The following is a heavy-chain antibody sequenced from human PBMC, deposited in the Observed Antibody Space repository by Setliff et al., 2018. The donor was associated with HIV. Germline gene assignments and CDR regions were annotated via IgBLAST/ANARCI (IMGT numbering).Heavy chain of an antibody. CDR3: ARSPRIGVAGEFEY. D-gene: IGHD6-19*01. J-gene: IGHJ4*02. V-gene: IGHV4-4*09. Sequence: SETLSLTCTVSGGSISSNYWSWMRPPPGKGLEWIGYIYTSGSVNYNPSLNSRVTISVDTSKNQFSLKVNSVTAADTAVYYCARSPRIGVAGEFEYWGQGTLVTVSS. CDR1: GGSISSNY. CDR2: IYTSGSV.